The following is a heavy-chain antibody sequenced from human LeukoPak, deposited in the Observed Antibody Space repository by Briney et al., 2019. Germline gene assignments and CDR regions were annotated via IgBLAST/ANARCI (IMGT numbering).Heavy chain of an antibody. CDR1: AGTFSSYA. J-gene: IGHJ4*02. Sequence: ASVKVSCKASAGTFSSYAISWVRQAPGQGLEWMGGIIPIFGTANYAQKFQGRVTITADESTSTAYMELSSLRSEDTAVYYCAREGYSYGKAGFDYWGQGTLVTVSS. CDR2: IIPIFGTA. V-gene: IGHV1-69*13. CDR3: AREGYSYGKAGFDY. D-gene: IGHD5-18*01.